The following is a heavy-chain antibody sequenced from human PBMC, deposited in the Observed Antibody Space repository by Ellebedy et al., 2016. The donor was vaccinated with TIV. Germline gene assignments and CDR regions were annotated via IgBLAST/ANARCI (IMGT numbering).Heavy chain of an antibody. CDR2: LSGSGGST. CDR1: GFTFSSYW. V-gene: IGHV3-23*01. Sequence: GESLKISCAASGFTFSSYWMSWVRQAPGKGLEWVSSLSGSGGSTYYADSVKGRFTISRDNSKNTLYLQMNSLRAEDTAVYYCAKRVTMVREVITYYHYAMDVWGQGTTVTVSS. J-gene: IGHJ6*02. CDR3: AKRVTMVREVITYYHYAMDV. D-gene: IGHD3-10*01.